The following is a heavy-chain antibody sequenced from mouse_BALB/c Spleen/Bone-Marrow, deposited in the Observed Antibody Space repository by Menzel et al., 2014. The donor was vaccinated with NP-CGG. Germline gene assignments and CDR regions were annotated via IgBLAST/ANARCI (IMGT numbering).Heavy chain of an antibody. CDR2: IDPSDGYT. Sequence: VQLQQSGAELVKPGASVKLSCKASGYTFTSYWMHWVKQRPGQGLEWIGEIDPSDGYTNYNQKFKGKATLTVDKSSSTAYMQLSSLTSEDSAVYYCARDSVTTVVATDYWGQGTTLTVSS. CDR1: GYTFTSYW. CDR3: ARDSVTTVVATDY. V-gene: IGHV1-69*02. D-gene: IGHD1-1*01. J-gene: IGHJ2*01.